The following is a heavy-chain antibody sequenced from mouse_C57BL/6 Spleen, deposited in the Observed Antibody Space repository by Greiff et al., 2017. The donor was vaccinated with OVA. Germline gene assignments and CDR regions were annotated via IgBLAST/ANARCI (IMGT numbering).Heavy chain of an antibody. J-gene: IGHJ3*01. CDR2: IRNKANGYTT. V-gene: IGHV7-3*01. CDR1: GFTFTDYY. Sequence: DVMLVESGGGLVQPGGSLSLSCAASGFTFTDYYMSWVRQPPGKALEWLGFIRNKANGYTTEYSASVKGRFTISRDNSQSILYLQMNALRAEDSATYYCARSPNGAWFAYWGQGTLVTVSA. CDR3: ARSPNGAWFAY.